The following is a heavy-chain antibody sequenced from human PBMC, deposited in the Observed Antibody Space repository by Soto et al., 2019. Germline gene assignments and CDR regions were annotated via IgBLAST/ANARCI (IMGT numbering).Heavy chain of an antibody. J-gene: IGHJ4*02. V-gene: IGHV4-31*03. CDR3: ASDSYGSLGLDY. D-gene: IGHD5-18*01. CDR1: GGSINSGGYY. CDR2: IFYSGST. Sequence: PSETLSLTCTVSGGSINSGGYYWSWIRQHPGKGLEWIGYIFYSGSTYYNPSLKSRVTISVDTSKNQFSLKLSSVTAADTAVYSCASDSYGSLGLDYWGQGTLVTVSS.